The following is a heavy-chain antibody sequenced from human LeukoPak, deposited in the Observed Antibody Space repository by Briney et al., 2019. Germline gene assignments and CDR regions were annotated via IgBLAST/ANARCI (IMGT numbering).Heavy chain of an antibody. CDR1: GFTFSSYA. CDR2: ISSSGGST. Sequence: GGSLRLSCAASGFTFSSYAMSWVRQAPGKGLEWGSTISSSGGSTYYADSVKGRFTISRDNSKNTLYLQMNSLRAEDTAVYYCAKRAAAGPFDYWGQGTLVTVSS. CDR3: AKRAAAGPFDY. V-gene: IGHV3-23*01. D-gene: IGHD6-13*01. J-gene: IGHJ4*02.